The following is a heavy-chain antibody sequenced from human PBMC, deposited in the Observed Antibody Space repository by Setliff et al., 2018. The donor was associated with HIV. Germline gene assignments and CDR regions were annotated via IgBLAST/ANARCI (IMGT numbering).Heavy chain of an antibody. V-gene: IGHV4-39*07. J-gene: IGHJ4*02. CDR3: AREGGHRSGYYRGSFDY. D-gene: IGHD6-19*01. Sequence: PSETLSLTCIVSGGSISSGTYYWGWIRQPPGKGLEYIGSAFYSDNTYYKPSLKNRVTISVDTSKNQFSLKLTSVTAADTAVYYCAREGGHRSGYYRGSFDYWGQGTLITVSS. CDR2: AFYSDNT. CDR1: GGSISSGTYY.